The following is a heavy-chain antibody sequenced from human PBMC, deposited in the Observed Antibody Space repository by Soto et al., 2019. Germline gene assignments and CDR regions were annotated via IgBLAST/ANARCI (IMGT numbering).Heavy chain of an antibody. Sequence: GGSLRLSCAASGFTFSSYAMSWVRQAPGKGLEWVSAISGSGGSTYYADSVKGRFTISRDNSKNTLYLQMNSLRAEDTAVYYCASSYYYGSGSMTPGAFDIWGQGTMVTVSS. CDR2: ISGSGGST. V-gene: IGHV3-23*01. CDR1: GFTFSSYA. D-gene: IGHD3-10*01. J-gene: IGHJ3*02. CDR3: ASSYYYGSGSMTPGAFDI.